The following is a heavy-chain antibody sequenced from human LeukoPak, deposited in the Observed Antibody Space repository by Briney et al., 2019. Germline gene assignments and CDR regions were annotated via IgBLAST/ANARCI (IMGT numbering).Heavy chain of an antibody. CDR1: GFTFSSYV. CDR3: AKGRSMVRGVIIDY. Sequence: SLRLSCAASGFTFSSYVMHWVRQAPGKGLEWVSGISWNSGSIGYADSVKGRFTISRDNAKNSLYLQMNSLRAEDTALYYCAKGRSMVRGVIIDYWGQGTLVTVSS. J-gene: IGHJ4*02. D-gene: IGHD3-10*01. CDR2: ISWNSGSI. V-gene: IGHV3-9*01.